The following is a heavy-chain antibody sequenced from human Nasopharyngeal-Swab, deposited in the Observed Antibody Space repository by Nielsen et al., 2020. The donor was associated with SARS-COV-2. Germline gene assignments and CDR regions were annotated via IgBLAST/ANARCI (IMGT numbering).Heavy chain of an antibody. CDR1: GFTFSSYA. V-gene: IGHV3-23*01. CDR2: ISGSGGST. D-gene: IGHD6-19*01. CDR3: AKDPSAVAGTGWDY. Sequence: GESLKISCAASGFTFSSYAMSWVRQAPGMGLEWVSAISGSGGSTYYADSVKGRFTISRDNSKNTLYLQMNSLRAEDTAVYYCAKDPSAVAGTGWDYWGQGTLVTVSS. J-gene: IGHJ4*02.